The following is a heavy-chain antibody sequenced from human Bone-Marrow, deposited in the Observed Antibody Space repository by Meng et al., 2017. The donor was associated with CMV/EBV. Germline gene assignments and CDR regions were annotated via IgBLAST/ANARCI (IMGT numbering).Heavy chain of an antibody. CDR1: EFILSNHY. CDR3: ARESAYDRSRVDY. Sequence: SEFILSNHYMGWVRQAPGKGLEWVDRSRNRALGYTTKHAASVKGRFIISRDDSKKSVYLQMNSLKTEDTAVYYCARESAYDRSRVDYWGQGTLVTVSS. D-gene: IGHD1-14*01. V-gene: IGHV3-72*01. CDR2: SRNRALGYTT. J-gene: IGHJ4*02.